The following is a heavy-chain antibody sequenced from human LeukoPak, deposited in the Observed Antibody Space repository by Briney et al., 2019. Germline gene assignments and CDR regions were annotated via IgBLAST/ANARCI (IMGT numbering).Heavy chain of an antibody. Sequence: GGSLRLSCAASGFTFSSYEMNWVRQAPGKGLEWVSYISSSGSTIYYADSVKGRFTISRDNAKSSLYLQMNSLRAEDTSVHYCARTEMGYNYYYMDVWGKGTTVTISS. CDR2: ISSSGSTI. CDR3: ARTEMGYNYYYMDV. V-gene: IGHV3-48*03. D-gene: IGHD5-24*01. CDR1: GFTFSSYE. J-gene: IGHJ6*03.